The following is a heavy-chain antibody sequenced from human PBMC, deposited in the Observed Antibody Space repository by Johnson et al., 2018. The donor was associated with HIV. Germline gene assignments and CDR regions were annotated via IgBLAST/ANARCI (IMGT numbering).Heavy chain of an antibody. CDR2: ISYDGSNK. Sequence: QVLLVESGGGVVQPGRSLRLSCAASGFTFSSYAMHWVRQAPGKGLEWVAVISYDGSNKYYADSVKGRFTISRDNSKNTLYLQMNSLRPEDTALYFCARDSGAPGNDAFDIWGQGTMVTISS. J-gene: IGHJ3*02. D-gene: IGHD1-26*01. CDR3: ARDSGAPGNDAFDI. CDR1: GFTFSSYA. V-gene: IGHV3-30-3*01.